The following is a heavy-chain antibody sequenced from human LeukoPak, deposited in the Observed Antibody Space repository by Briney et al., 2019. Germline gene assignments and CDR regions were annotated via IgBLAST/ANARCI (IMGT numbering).Heavy chain of an antibody. Sequence: PGGSLRLSCAASGFTFSSYSMNWVRQAPGKGLEWVSYISSSSSTIYYADSVKGRFTISRDNAKNSLYLQMNSLRAEDTAVYYCARDSRVGAITYYYYYYMDVWGKGTTVTVSS. CDR1: GFTFSSYS. J-gene: IGHJ6*03. CDR2: ISSSSSTI. V-gene: IGHV3-48*01. D-gene: IGHD1-26*01. CDR3: ARDSRVGAITYYYYYYMDV.